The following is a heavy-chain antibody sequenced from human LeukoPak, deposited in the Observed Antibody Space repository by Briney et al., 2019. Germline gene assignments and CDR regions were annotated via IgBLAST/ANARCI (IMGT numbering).Heavy chain of an antibody. CDR3: ARARRYSSSPFDY. D-gene: IGHD6-13*01. Sequence: PSETLSLTRAVSGGSISSSSWWSWVRQPPGKGLEWIGQIHHSGSTNYNPSLKSRVTISVDTSKNQFSLKLSSVTAADTAVYYCARARRYSSSPFDYWGQGTLVTVSS. J-gene: IGHJ4*02. CDR1: GGSISSSSW. CDR2: IHHSGST. V-gene: IGHV4-4*02.